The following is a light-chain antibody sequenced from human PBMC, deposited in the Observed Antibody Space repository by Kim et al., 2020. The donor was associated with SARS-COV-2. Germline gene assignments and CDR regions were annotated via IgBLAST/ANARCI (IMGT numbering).Light chain of an antibody. Sequence: GQSVTISCTRTHSDIGRFNYVSWYQHHPGRAPKLIIYEVSRRPSGVPDRFSGSKSANTASLTVSGLQTEDEADYYCSSYTDSDTLIFGGGTQLTVL. J-gene: IGLJ2*01. CDR2: EVS. CDR3: SSYTDSDTLI. CDR1: HSDIGRFNY. V-gene: IGLV2-8*01.